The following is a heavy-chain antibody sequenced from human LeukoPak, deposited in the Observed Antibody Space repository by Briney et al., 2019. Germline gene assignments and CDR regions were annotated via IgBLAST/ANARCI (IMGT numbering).Heavy chain of an antibody. CDR3: AKDSDRSYHLRVFDY. CDR1: GFTFSSYN. Sequence: GGSLRLSCAASGFTFSSYNMNWVRQAPGKGLEWVSLISWDGGSTNYADSVKGRFTISRGNSKNSLYLQMNSLRAEDTALYYCAKDSDRSYHLRVFDYWGQGTLVTVSS. D-gene: IGHD1-26*01. J-gene: IGHJ4*02. CDR2: ISWDGGST. V-gene: IGHV3-43D*03.